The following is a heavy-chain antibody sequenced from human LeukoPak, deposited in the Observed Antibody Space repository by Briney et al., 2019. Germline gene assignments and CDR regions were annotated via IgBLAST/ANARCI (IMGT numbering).Heavy chain of an antibody. CDR2: IIPIFGTA. CDR3: ARGHWGSGIPAFDY. J-gene: IGHJ4*02. V-gene: IGHV1-69*13. CDR1: GYTFTGYY. D-gene: IGHD7-27*01. Sequence: GASVKVSCKASGYTFTGYYMHWVRQAPGQGLEWMGGIIPIFGTANYAQKFQGRVTITADESTSTAYMELSSLRSEDTAVYYCARGHWGSGIPAFDYWGQGTLVTVSS.